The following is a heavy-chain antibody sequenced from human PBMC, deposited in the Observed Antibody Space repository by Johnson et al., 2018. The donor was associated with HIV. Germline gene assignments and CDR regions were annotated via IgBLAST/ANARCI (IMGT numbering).Heavy chain of an antibody. Sequence: QVQLVESGGGLVQPGGSLRLSCAASGFTFSSYAMHWVRQAPGKGLEWVAVISYDGSNKYYADSVKGRFTISRDNSKNTLYLQMNSLKTEDTAVYYCTTDRGGSSDAFDIWGQGTMVTVSS. CDR2: ISYDGSNK. D-gene: IGHD3-10*01. CDR3: TTDRGGSSDAFDI. V-gene: IGHV3-30*04. J-gene: IGHJ3*02. CDR1: GFTFSSYA.